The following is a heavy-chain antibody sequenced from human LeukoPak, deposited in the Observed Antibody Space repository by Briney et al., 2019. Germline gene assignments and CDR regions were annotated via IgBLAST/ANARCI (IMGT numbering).Heavy chain of an antibody. J-gene: IGHJ4*02. D-gene: IGHD2-2*01. CDR2: IKRDGSDK. Sequence: GGSLRLSCAASGFTFRIYWMNWVRQAPGKGLEWLANIKRDGSDKNYVDSVKGRFIISSDNAKNSLYLQMNSLRAEDTAVYYCARGYCTGSSCSRSYWGQGTLVTVSS. CDR1: GFTFRIYW. CDR3: ARGYCTGSSCSRSY. V-gene: IGHV3-7*01.